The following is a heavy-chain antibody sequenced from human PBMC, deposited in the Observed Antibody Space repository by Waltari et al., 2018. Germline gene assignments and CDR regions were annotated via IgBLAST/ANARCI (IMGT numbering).Heavy chain of an antibody. Sequence: QVQLQQWGAGLLKPSETLSLTCAVYGRSFNGYYWRWLRQPPGKGLEWIGEINHSGSTNYNPSLKSRVTISVDTSKNQFSLKLSSVTAADTAVYYCARGSRSSSLSSDYWGQGTLVTVSS. J-gene: IGHJ4*02. D-gene: IGHD6-13*01. V-gene: IGHV4-34*01. CDR1: GRSFNGYY. CDR3: ARGSRSSSLSSDY. CDR2: INHSGST.